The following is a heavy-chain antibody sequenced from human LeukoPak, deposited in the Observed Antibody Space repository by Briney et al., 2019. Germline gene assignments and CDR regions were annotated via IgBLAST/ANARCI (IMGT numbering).Heavy chain of an antibody. CDR1: GFTFSSYN. D-gene: IGHD6-19*01. CDR3: AKDIAVAGTSASDI. CDR2: ISSGGGHI. J-gene: IGHJ3*02. V-gene: IGHV3-21*04. Sequence: GGSLRLSCAASGFTFSSYNMNWVRQAPGKGLEWVSSISSGGGHIYYADSVKGRFTISRDNAKNSLYLQMNSLRAEDTALYYCAKDIAVAGTSASDIWGQGTMVTVSS.